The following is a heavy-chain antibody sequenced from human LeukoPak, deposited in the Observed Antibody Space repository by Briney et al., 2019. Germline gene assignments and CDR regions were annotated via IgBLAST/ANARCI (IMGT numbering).Heavy chain of an antibody. V-gene: IGHV1-46*01. D-gene: IGHD6-19*01. J-gene: IGHJ5*02. CDR1: GYTFTTYY. Sequence: ASVKVSCKASGYTFTTYYMHWVRQAPGQGLEWMGVINPSGGRTSYAQKFQGRVTMTRDTSTSTIYMELSSLRSEDTAMYYCASKDSSGWYEEAWGQGTLVTVSS. CDR3: ASKDSSGWYEEA. CDR2: INPSGGRT.